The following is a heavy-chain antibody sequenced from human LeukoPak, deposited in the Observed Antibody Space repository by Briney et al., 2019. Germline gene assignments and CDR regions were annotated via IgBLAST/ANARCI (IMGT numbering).Heavy chain of an antibody. CDR1: GFTFSSYS. D-gene: IGHD2-15*01. J-gene: IGHJ4*02. CDR2: ISSSSSTI. V-gene: IGHV3-48*01. CDR3: ARSCSGGSCYGDY. Sequence: PGGSLRLSCAASGFTFSSYSMTWVRQAPGKGLEWVSYISSSSSTIYYADPVKGRFTISRDNAKNSLYLQMNSLRAEDTAVYYCARSCSGGSCYGDYWGQGTLVTVSS.